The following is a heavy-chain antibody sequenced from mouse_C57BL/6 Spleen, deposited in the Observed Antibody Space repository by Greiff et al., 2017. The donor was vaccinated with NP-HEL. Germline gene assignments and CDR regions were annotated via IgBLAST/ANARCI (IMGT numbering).Heavy chain of an antibody. CDR1: GFLLSTFGMG. CDR2: IWLDDDT. CDR3: ARIEGDYYDSPWFAY. V-gene: IGHV8-8*01. J-gene: IGHJ3*01. Sequence: QVQLKVSGPGILQPSQTLSLTCSFSGFLLSTFGMGVGWIRQPSGKGLEWLALIWLDDDTYFNPALQSRLTISKDTSKNQVFLKIANVDTADTATYYCARIEGDYYDSPWFAYWGQGTLVTVSA. D-gene: IGHD1-1*01.